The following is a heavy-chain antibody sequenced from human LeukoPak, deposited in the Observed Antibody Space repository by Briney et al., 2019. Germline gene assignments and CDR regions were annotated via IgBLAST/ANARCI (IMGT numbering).Heavy chain of an antibody. J-gene: IGHJ4*02. D-gene: IGHD3-10*01. CDR2: INHSGST. V-gene: IGHV4-34*01. CDR3: ARGLRGVWDYSDY. Sequence: SGTLSLTCAVYGGSFSGYYWSWIRQPPGKGLEWIGEINHSGSTNYNPSLKSRVTISVDTSKNQFSLKLSSVTAADTAVYYCARGLRGVWDYSDYWGQGTLVTVSS. CDR1: GGSFSGYY.